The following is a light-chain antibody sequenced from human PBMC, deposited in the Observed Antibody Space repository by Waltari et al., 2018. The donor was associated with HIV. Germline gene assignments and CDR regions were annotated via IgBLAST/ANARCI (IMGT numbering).Light chain of an antibody. CDR1: SSDVGGYNY. V-gene: IGLV2-23*02. CDR2: DVF. CDR3: CSYAGSRIFYV. J-gene: IGLJ1*01. Sequence: QSALTQPASVSGSPGQSITISCTGTSSDVGGYNYVSWYQQHPGKVPKLMIYDVFKRPSGVSNRCSGSKSANTASLTISGLQAEDEADYYCCSYAGSRIFYVFGTGTRVTVL.